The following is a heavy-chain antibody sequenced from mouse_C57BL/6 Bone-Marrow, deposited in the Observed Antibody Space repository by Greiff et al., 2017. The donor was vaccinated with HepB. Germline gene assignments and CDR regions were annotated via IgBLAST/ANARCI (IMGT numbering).Heavy chain of an antibody. D-gene: IGHD1-1*01. V-gene: IGHV5-17*01. Sequence: DVHLVESGGGLVKPGGSLKLSCAASGFTFSDYGMHWVRQAPEKGLEWVAYISSGSSTIYYADTVKGRFTISRDNAKNTLFLQMTSLRSEDTAMYYCARGYYGSSYVRRNGGDYWGQGTSVTVAS. J-gene: IGHJ4*01. CDR1: GFTFSDYG. CDR3: ARGYYGSSYVRRNGGDY. CDR2: ISSGSSTI.